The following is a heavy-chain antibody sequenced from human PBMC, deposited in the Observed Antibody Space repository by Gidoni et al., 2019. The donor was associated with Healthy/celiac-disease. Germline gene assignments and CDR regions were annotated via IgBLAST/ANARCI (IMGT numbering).Heavy chain of an antibody. Sequence: QVQLVESGGGLVKPGGSLRLSCAASGFTFSDYYMSWIRQAPGKGLEWVSYISSSSSYTNYADSVKGRFTISRDNAKNSLYLQMNSLRAEDTAVYYCARDGGRTVAGKNGYYYGMDVWGQGTTVTVSS. CDR2: ISSSSSYT. D-gene: IGHD6-19*01. CDR1: GFTFSDYY. J-gene: IGHJ6*02. CDR3: ARDGGRTVAGKNGYYYGMDV. V-gene: IGHV3-11*06.